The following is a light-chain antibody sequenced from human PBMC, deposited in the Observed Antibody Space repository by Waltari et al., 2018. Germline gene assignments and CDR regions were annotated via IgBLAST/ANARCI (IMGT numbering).Light chain of an antibody. V-gene: IGKV3-15*01. CDR1: QSISRN. CDR2: AAS. J-gene: IGKJ4*01. CDR3: QQYDDWPPLT. Sequence: EIVMTQSPATLSVSPGDGATLSCRASQSISRNLAWYQQSPAQSPRLLIYAASTRATGVPGRFSGSGSGTEFTLSISTLQSEDFGVYYCQQYDDWPPLTFGGGTKVEIK.